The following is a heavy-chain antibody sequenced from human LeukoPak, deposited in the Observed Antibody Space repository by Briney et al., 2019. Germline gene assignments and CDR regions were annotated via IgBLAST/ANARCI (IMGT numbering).Heavy chain of an antibody. V-gene: IGHV4-4*07. CDR1: GGSFSNYY. CDR2: IYTSGST. J-gene: IGHJ6*02. D-gene: IGHD1-14*01. Sequence: SETLSLTCTVSGGSFSNYYWSWIRQPAGKGLEWIGRIYTSGSTNYNPSVKSRVTMSVDTSNNQFSLKLTSVTAADTAVYYCARQPSQYYGMDVWGQGTTVTVSS. CDR3: ARQPSQYYGMDV.